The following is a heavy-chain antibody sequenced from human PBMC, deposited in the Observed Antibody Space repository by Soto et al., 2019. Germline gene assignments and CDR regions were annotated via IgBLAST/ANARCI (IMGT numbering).Heavy chain of an antibody. CDR1: GGSISSYY. V-gene: IGHV4-59*01. J-gene: IGHJ4*02. Sequence: SETLSLTCTVSGGSISSYYWSWIRQPPGKGLEWIGYIYYSGSTNYNPSLKSRVTISVDTSKNQFSLKLSSVTAADTAVYYCARGLYSSSWYYFDYWGQGTLVTVSS. CDR2: IYYSGST. D-gene: IGHD6-13*01. CDR3: ARGLYSSSWYYFDY.